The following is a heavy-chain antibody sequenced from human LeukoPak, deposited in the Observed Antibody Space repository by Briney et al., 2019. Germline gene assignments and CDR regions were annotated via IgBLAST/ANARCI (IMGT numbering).Heavy chain of an antibody. Sequence: PSETLSLTCTVSGGSISSYYWSWIRQPPGKGLEWIGYIYYSGSTNYNPSLKSRVTISVDTSKNQFSLKLSSVTAADTAVYYCARMTYDFWSGYLGIWDVWGRGTTVTVSS. CDR3: ARMTYDFWSGYLGIWDV. D-gene: IGHD3-3*01. J-gene: IGHJ6*02. CDR1: GGSISSYY. V-gene: IGHV4-59*01. CDR2: IYYSGST.